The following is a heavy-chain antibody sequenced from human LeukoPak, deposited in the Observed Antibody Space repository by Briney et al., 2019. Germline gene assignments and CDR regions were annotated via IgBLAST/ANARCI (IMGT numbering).Heavy chain of an antibody. Sequence: ASVKVSCKASGYTFTSYGISWVRQAPGQGLEWMGWISAYNGNPNYAQKLQGRVTMTTDTSTSTAYMELRSLRSDDTAVYYCARDWPGTTYGYYYYGMDVWGQGTTVTVSS. CDR3: ARDWPGTTYGYYYYGMDV. D-gene: IGHD1-7*01. J-gene: IGHJ6*02. CDR2: ISAYNGNP. V-gene: IGHV1-18*01. CDR1: GYTFTSYG.